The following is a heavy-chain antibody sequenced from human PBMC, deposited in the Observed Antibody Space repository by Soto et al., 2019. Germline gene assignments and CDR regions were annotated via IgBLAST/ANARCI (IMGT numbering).Heavy chain of an antibody. J-gene: IGHJ6*03. CDR3: TTDGGCTNGVCYYYYYYYMDV. V-gene: IGHV3-15*01. D-gene: IGHD2-8*01. CDR1: GFTFSNAW. CDR2: IKSKTDGGTT. Sequence: EVQLVESGGGLVKPGGSLRLSCAASGFTFSNAWMSWVRQAPGKGLEWVGRIKSKTDGGTTDYAAPVKGRFTISRDDSKNTLYLQMNSLKTEDTAVYYCTTDGGCTNGVCYYYYYYYMDVWGKGTTVTVSS.